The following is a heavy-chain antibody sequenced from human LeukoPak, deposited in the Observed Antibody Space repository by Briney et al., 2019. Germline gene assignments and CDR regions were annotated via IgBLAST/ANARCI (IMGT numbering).Heavy chain of an antibody. CDR2: IYHSGST. Sequence: SETLSLTCAVSGYSISSGYYWGWIRQPPGKALEWIGSIYHSGSTYYNPSLKSRVTISVDTSKNQFSLKLSSVTAADTAVYYCAIIYGSGSYSDYWGQGTLVTVSS. CDR1: GYSISSGYY. J-gene: IGHJ4*02. D-gene: IGHD3-10*01. CDR3: AIIYGSGSYSDY. V-gene: IGHV4-38-2*01.